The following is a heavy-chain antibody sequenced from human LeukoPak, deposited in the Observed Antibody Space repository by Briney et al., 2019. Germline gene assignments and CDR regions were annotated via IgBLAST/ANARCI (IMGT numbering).Heavy chain of an antibody. D-gene: IGHD1-20*01. V-gene: IGHV4-38-2*02. CDR2: IYHSGST. J-gene: IGHJ3*02. CDR1: GYSISSNYY. Sequence: SETLSLTCTVSGYSISSNYYWGWIRQPPGKGLEWIGSIYHSGSTYYNPSLKSRVTILVDTSKNQFSLKLSSVTAADTAVYYCARGDNWNDGMDAFDIWGQGTMVTVSS. CDR3: ARGDNWNDGMDAFDI.